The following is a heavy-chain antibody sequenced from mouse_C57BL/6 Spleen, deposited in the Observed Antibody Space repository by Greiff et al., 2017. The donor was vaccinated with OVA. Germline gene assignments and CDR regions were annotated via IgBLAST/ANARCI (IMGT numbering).Heavy chain of an antibody. D-gene: IGHD2-4*01. CDR1: GYTFTDYY. Sequence: LQESGAELVRPGASVKLSCKASGYTFTDYYINWVKQRPGQGLEWIARIYPGSGNTYYNEKFKGKATLTAEKSSSTAYMQLSSLTSEDSAVYFCARSGDYVGYFDVWGTGTTVTVSS. J-gene: IGHJ1*03. V-gene: IGHV1-76*01. CDR3: ARSGDYVGYFDV. CDR2: IYPGSGNT.